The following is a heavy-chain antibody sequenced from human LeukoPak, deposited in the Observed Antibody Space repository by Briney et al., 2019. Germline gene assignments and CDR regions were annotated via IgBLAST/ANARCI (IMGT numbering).Heavy chain of an antibody. D-gene: IGHD6-19*01. CDR1: GFTFSDYY. Sequence: GGSLRLSXAASGFTFSDYYMSWIRQAPGKGLEWRSYISSNGVTVYYADSVKGRFTISRDNARNSLYLQMNSLRAEDTAVYYCARGAGYSSGWSFDYWGQGTLVTVSS. V-gene: IGHV3-11*04. CDR3: ARGAGYSSGWSFDY. J-gene: IGHJ4*02. CDR2: ISSNGVTV.